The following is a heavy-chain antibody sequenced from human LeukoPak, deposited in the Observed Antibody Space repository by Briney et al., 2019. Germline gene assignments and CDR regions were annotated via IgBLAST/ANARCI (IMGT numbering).Heavy chain of an antibody. CDR1: GGSISSSSYY. CDR3: ARHAYYYGSGTRKGAFDI. Sequence: TSGTLSLTCSVSGGSISSSSYYWGWIRQPPGKGLEWIGSIYYSGSIYYNPSLKSRVTISVDTSKNQFSLKLSSVTAADTAVYYCARHAYYYGSGTRKGAFDIWGQGTMVTVSS. D-gene: IGHD3-10*01. CDR2: IYYSGSI. J-gene: IGHJ3*02. V-gene: IGHV4-39*01.